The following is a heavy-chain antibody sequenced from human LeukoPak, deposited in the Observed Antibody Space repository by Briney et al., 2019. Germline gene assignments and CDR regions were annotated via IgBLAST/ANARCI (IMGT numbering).Heavy chain of an antibody. CDR2: INHSGST. D-gene: IGHD1-26*01. CDR1: GGSFSGYY. J-gene: IGHJ4*02. CDR3: ARRGVGRASGSYLNY. Sequence: PSETLSLTCAVYGGSFSGYYWSWIRQPPGKGLEWIGEINHSGSTNYNPSLKSRVTISVDASKNQFSLKLSSVTAADTAVYYCARRGVGRASGSYLNYWGQGTLVTVSS. V-gene: IGHV4-34*01.